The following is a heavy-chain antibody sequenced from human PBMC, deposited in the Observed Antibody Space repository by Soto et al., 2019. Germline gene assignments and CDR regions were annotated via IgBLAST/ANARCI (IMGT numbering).Heavy chain of an antibody. V-gene: IGHV4-39*01. D-gene: IGHD2-15*01. J-gene: IGHJ4*02. CDR3: ARHTPAISISDH. Sequence: QLQLQESGPGLVKPSETLSLTCTVSGGSISSSSYYWGWIRQPPGKGLEWIGSIYYSGSTYYNPSLKSRFTISVDTSKNHSSLKLSSVTAADTAVYYCARHTPAISISDHWGQGTLVTVSS. CDR2: IYYSGST. CDR1: GGSISSSSYY.